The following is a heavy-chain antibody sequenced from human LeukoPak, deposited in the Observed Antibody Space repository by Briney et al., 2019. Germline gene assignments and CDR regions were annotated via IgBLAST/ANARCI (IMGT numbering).Heavy chain of an antibody. V-gene: IGHV3-30*18. D-gene: IGHD3-9*01. CDR3: AKMADYDILTGPFDL. Sequence: GGSLRLSCAASGFTFSSYGMHWVRQAPCKGLEWVAVISYDGSNKYYADSVKGRFTISRDNSKNTLYLQMNSLRAEDTAVYYCAKMADYDILTGPFDLWGRGTLVTVSS. CDR2: ISYDGSNK. CDR1: GFTFSSYG. J-gene: IGHJ2*01.